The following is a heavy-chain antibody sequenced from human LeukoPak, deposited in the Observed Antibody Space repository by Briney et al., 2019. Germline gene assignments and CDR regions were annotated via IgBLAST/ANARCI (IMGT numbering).Heavy chain of an antibody. CDR3: ARVSVAAFWTFDY. CDR2: INPNSGGT. V-gene: IGHV1-2*02. CDR1: GYTFTGYY. D-gene: IGHD2-15*01. J-gene: IGHJ4*02. Sequence: ASVTVSCKASGYTFTGYYIHWVRQAPGQGLEWMGWINPNSGGTNYAQKFQGRVTMTRDTSISTAYMELSRLRSDDTAVYYCARVSVAAFWTFDYWGQGTLVTVSS.